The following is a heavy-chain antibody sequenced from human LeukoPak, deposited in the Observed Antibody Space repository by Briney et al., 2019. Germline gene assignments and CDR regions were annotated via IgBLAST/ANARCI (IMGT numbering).Heavy chain of an antibody. D-gene: IGHD1-7*01. Sequence: GGSLRLSCAASGFTFSSYSMNWVRQAPGKGLEWVSSISSSSSYIYYADSVKGRFTISRDNAKNSLYLQMDSLRAEDTAVYYCARAHNWKYGTFDYWGQGTLVTVSS. V-gene: IGHV3-21*01. CDR2: ISSSSSYI. CDR1: GFTFSSYS. CDR3: ARAHNWKYGTFDY. J-gene: IGHJ4*02.